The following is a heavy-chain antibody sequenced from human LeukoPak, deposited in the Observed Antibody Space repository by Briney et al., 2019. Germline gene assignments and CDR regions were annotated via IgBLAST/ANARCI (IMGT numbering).Heavy chain of an antibody. J-gene: IGHJ4*02. CDR2: INEDGSEK. CDR3: ARGAAAGDY. V-gene: IGHV3-7*01. CDR1: GFTFSNYW. D-gene: IGHD6-13*01. Sequence: GGSLRLSCVASGFTFSNYWMTWVRQAPGKGLEWVANINEDGSEKYYVDSVKGRFTISRDNAKNSLYLQMNRLRVEDTAVYYCARGAAAGDYWGQGTLVTVSS.